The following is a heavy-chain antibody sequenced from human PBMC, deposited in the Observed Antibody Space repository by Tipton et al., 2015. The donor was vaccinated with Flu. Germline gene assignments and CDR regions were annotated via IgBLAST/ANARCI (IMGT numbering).Heavy chain of an antibody. CDR3: ARGRGYCVTTTCLLPFDF. V-gene: IGHV3-74*01. CDR1: GFTFSSYW. J-gene: IGHJ4*02. D-gene: IGHD2-2*01. CDR2: VNSDDGSFT. Sequence: SLRLSCAASGFTFSSYWKHWVRQAPGKGQVWVARVNSDDGSFTNYADSVKGRFTISRDNAKNTLYLQMKSLRAEDTAVYYCARGRGYCVTTTCLLPFDFWGQGTLVTVSS.